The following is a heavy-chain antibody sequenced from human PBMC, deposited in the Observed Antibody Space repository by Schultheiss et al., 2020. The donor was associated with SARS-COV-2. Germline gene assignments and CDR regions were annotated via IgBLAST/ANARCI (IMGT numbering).Heavy chain of an antibody. CDR2: ISGSGGST. J-gene: IGHJ4*02. V-gene: IGHV3-23*01. CDR1: GFTFSSYA. Sequence: GGSLRLSCAASGFTFSSYAMSWVRQAPGKGLEWVSAISGSGGSTYYADSVKGRFTISRDNSKNTLYLQMNSLRAEDTAVYYCAKAGGNYSNYWLPSGQYYFDYWGQGTLVTVSS. D-gene: IGHD4-11*01. CDR3: AKAGGNYSNYWLPSGQYYFDY.